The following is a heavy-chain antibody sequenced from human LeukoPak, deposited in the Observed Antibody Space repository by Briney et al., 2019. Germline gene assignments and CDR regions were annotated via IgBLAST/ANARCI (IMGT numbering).Heavy chain of an antibody. V-gene: IGHV4-34*01. CDR3: AREEGVRSSGWYVWFDP. CDR1: GGSFSGYY. CDR2: INHSGST. Sequence: PSETLSLTCAVCGGSFSGYYWSWIRQPPGKGLEWIGEINHSGSTNYNPSLKSRVTISVDTSKNQFSLKLSSVTAADTAVYYCAREEGVRSSGWYVWFDPWGQGTLVTVSS. D-gene: IGHD6-19*01. J-gene: IGHJ5*02.